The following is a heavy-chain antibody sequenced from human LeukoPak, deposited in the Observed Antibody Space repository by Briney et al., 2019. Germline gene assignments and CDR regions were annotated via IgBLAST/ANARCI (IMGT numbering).Heavy chain of an antibody. V-gene: IGHV3-20*04. CDR2: INWNGGST. D-gene: IGHD1-26*01. CDR3: ARDRLRSASYGPIDY. J-gene: IGHJ4*02. CDR1: GFTFDDYG. Sequence: RPGGSLRLSCAASGFTFDDYGMSWVRQAPGKGLEWVSGINWNGGSTGYADSVKGRFTISRDNAKNSLYLQMNSLRAEDTALYYCARDRLRSASYGPIDYWGQGTLVTVSS.